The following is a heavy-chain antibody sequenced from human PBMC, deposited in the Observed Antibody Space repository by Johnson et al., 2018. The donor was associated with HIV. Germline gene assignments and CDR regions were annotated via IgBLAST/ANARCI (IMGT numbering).Heavy chain of an antibody. D-gene: IGHD1-14*01. CDR2: ISYDGSNK. V-gene: IGHV3-30*03. CDR1: GFTFSSYG. Sequence: VQLVESGGDVVQPGRSLRLSCAASGFTFSSYGMHWVRQAPGKGLDWVADISYDGSNKYYADSVKGRFTISRDNSKNTLYLQMNSLRAEDTAVYYCARDQGGNHNAFDIWGQGTMVTVSS. CDR3: ARDQGGNHNAFDI. J-gene: IGHJ3*02.